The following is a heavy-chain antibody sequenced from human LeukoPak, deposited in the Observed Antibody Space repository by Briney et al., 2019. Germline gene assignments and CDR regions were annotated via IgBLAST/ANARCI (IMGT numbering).Heavy chain of an antibody. D-gene: IGHD2-15*01. Sequence: GGSLRLSCAASGFTFSSYAMSWVRQAPGKGLEWVSAISGSGGSTYYADSVKGRFTISRDNSKNTLYLQMNSLRAEDTAVYYCAKMSCSGDSCHLFDYWGQGTLVTVSS. J-gene: IGHJ4*02. CDR3: AKMSCSGDSCHLFDY. CDR2: ISGSGGST. V-gene: IGHV3-23*01. CDR1: GFTFSSYA.